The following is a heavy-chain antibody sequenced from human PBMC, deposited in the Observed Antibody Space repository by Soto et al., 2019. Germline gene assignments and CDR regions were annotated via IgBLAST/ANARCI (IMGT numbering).Heavy chain of an antibody. J-gene: IGHJ6*02. Sequence: SETLSLTCTVSGGSISSGEYYWTWIRQPPGKGLEWIGYISYSGSTHYSPSLKSRVSITVDTSKNHFSLNLASVSAEDRAVYYCARTSLFGPRNDYYGMGVWGLGTTVTVSS. CDR2: ISYSGST. D-gene: IGHD3-3*01. CDR3: ARTSLFGPRNDYYGMGV. CDR1: GGSISSGEYY. V-gene: IGHV4-30-4*01.